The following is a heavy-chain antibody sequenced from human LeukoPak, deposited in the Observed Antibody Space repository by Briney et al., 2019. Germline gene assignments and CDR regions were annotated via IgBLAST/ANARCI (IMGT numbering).Heavy chain of an antibody. CDR3: ARDPSTTGRWGFDY. D-gene: IGHD3-16*01. CDR1: GGSISSYY. Sequence: PSETLSLTCTVSGGSISSYYWSWIRQPPGKGLEWIGYIYYSGSTNYNPSLKSRVTMSVDTSKNQFSLKLSSVTAADTAVYYCARDPSTTGRWGFDYWGQGTLVTVSS. J-gene: IGHJ4*02. V-gene: IGHV4-59*12. CDR2: IYYSGST.